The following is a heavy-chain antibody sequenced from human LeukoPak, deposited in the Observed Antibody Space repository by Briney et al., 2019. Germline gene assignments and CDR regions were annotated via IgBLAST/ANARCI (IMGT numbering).Heavy chain of an antibody. CDR2: ISAYNGNT. J-gene: IGHJ4*02. CDR1: GYTFTSYG. CDR3: ARDPGHYYGSGRMGY. V-gene: IGHV1-18*01. D-gene: IGHD3-10*01. Sequence: ASVKVSCKASGYTFTSYGISWVRQATGQGLEWMGWISAYNGNTNYAQKLQGRVTMTTDTSTSTAYMELRSLRSDDTAVYYCARDPGHYYGSGRMGYWGQGTLVTVSS.